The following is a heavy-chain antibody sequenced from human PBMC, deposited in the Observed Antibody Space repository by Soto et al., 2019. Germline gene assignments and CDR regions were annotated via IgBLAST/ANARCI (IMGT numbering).Heavy chain of an antibody. V-gene: IGHV3-73*01. Sequence: PGGSLRLSCAASGFTFSDSALHWVRQASGKGLEWVGRVRSKAKTNATAYATSVKGRFTVSRDDSKNTAYLQMNSLKTEDTAVYYCNSSSLGAAFDIWGQGRMVTV. CDR2: VRSKAKTNAT. CDR1: GFTFSDSA. J-gene: IGHJ3*02. CDR3: NSSSLGAAFDI.